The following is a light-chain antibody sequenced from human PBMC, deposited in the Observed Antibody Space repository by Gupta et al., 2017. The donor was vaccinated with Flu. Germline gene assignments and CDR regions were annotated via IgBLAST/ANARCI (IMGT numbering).Light chain of an antibody. CDR1: SSTTGIKP. Sequence: VTSSFSGSSSTTGIKPVHWYLQVPVTAPRLLIYGNSQRPSGVPARFSGSKSGTSASLAISGLQSEDEATYYCAAWEDSLTGHYVFGSGTAVTVL. J-gene: IGLJ1*01. CDR2: GNS. V-gene: IGLV1-44*01. CDR3: AAWEDSLTGHYV.